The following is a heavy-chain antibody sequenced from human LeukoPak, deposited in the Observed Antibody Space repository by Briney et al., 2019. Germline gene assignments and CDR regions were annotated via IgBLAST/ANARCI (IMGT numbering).Heavy chain of an antibody. V-gene: IGHV4-39*01. CDR1: GGSISSSSYY. D-gene: IGHD6-13*01. CDR3: ARGVRPYSSSWYGEDWFDP. J-gene: IGHJ5*02. CDR2: IYYSGST. Sequence: SETLSLTCTVSGGSISSSSYYWGWIRQPPGKGLEWIGSIYYSGSTYYNPSLKSRVTISVDTSKNQFSLKLGSVTAADTAVYYCARGVRPYSSSWYGEDWFDPWGQGTLVTVSS.